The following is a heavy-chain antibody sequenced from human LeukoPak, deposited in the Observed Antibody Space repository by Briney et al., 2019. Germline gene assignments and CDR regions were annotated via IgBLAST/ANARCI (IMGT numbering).Heavy chain of an antibody. D-gene: IGHD2-2*02. Sequence: ASVKVSCKVSGYTLTELSMHGVRQAPGKGLEGMGGFDPEDGETIYAQKFQGRVTMTEDTSTDTAYMELSSLRSEDTAVYYCATGYCSSTSCYRGYYYYYYGMDVWGQGTTVTVSS. CDR2: FDPEDGET. CDR1: GYTLTELS. J-gene: IGHJ6*02. V-gene: IGHV1-24*01. CDR3: ATGYCSSTSCYRGYYYYYYGMDV.